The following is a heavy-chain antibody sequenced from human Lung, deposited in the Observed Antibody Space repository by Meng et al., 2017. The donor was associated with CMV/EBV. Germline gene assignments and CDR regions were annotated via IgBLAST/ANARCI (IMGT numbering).Heavy chain of an antibody. V-gene: IGHV1-69*10. J-gene: IGHJ6*02. Sequence: GGSLRLSCTVSGYSISSGYYWGWIRQPPGKGLEWMGGIIPILGITNYAQKFQDRVTITADKSTSSAYMELSSLRFEDTAVYCCARVQQLVRCWYTMDVWGQGTTVXVSS. CDR2: IIPILGIT. D-gene: IGHD6-6*01. CDR3: ARVQQLVRCWYTMDV. CDR1: GYSISSGY.